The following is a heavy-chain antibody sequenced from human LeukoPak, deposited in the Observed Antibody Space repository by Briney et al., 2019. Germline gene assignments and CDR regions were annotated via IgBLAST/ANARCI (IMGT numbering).Heavy chain of an antibody. CDR3: ARDIAGLGY. Sequence: PGGSLRLSCAASGFTFSSYWMDWVRQAPGKGLMWVSRIKTDGSITGYADSVKGRFTISRDNAKNTLYLQINSLRAEDTAVYYCARDIAGLGYWGQGTLVTVSS. D-gene: IGHD2-21*01. V-gene: IGHV3-74*01. CDR1: GFTFSSYW. J-gene: IGHJ4*02. CDR2: IKTDGSIT.